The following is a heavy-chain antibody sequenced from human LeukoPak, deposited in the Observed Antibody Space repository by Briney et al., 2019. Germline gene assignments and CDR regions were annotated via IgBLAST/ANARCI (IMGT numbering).Heavy chain of an antibody. J-gene: IGHJ1*01. CDR1: GGSFSGYY. Sequence: SETLSLTCAVYGGSFSGYYWSWIRQPPGKGLEWIGYIYHSGSTNYNPSLQSRVTISVDTSKNQFSLNLNSVTAADTAVYYCARGGAARLHFQNWGQGTLVTVSS. D-gene: IGHD6-6*01. CDR3: ARGGAARLHFQN. V-gene: IGHV4-59*01. CDR2: IYHSGST.